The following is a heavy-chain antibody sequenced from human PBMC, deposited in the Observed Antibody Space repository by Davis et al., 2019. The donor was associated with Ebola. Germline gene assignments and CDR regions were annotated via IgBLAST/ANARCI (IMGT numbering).Heavy chain of an antibody. CDR1: GFTFSRYG. CDR2: LRYDGTNK. V-gene: IGHV3-30*02. D-gene: IGHD3-3*01. Sequence: GESLKISCAASGFTFSRYGMHWVRQAPGKGLEWVAFLRYDGTNKLYADSVKGRFIISRDNSKNTMSLQMNSLRAEDTAVYYCAKESDCTSDTCYTYYEYYFDHWGQGTRVTVSS. J-gene: IGHJ4*02. CDR3: AKESDCTSDTCYTYYEYYFDH.